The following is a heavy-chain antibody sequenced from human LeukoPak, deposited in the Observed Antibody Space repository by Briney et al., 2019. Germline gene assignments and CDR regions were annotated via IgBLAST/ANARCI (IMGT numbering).Heavy chain of an antibody. Sequence: GGSLILTSAASGFTFSTKASSWGRQAPGKGLEWVSGIDSDGRAFYTDSVKGRFTISRDNSKNTLYLQVNSLRAEDTTIYYCGKELHFWSVIDFWGQGTLVTVSS. CDR2: IDSDGRA. V-gene: IGHV3-23*01. CDR3: GKELHFWSVIDF. D-gene: IGHD3-3*02. J-gene: IGHJ4*02. CDR1: GFTFSTKA.